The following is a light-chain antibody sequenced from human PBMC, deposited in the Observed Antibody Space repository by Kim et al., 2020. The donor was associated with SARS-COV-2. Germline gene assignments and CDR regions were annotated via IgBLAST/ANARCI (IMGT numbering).Light chain of an antibody. J-gene: IGLJ2*01. CDR2: QDS. CDR1: KLGDKS. CDR3: QAWDSSTVV. Sequence: SVFPGQTASITCSGDKLGDKSASWYQQKPGQSPVLVIYQDSTRPSGIPQRFSGANSGNTATLTPSGSQAMDEADYYCQAWDSSTVVFGGGTQLTVL. V-gene: IGLV3-1*01.